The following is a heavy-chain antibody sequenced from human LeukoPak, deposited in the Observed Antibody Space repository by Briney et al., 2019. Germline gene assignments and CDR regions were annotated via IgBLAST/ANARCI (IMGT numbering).Heavy chain of an antibody. CDR1: GFTFPTYW. CDR3: ARDLTYYFDSSGYYYPGDYFDH. J-gene: IGHJ4*02. Sequence: GGSLRLSCAASGFTFPTYWMTWVRQAPGKGLEWVAIIKHDGSDKYYVDSVKGRFTISRDNVKNSLYLQMNSVTAEDTAVYYCARDLTYYFDSSGYYYPGDYFDHWGQGTLVTVSS. CDR2: IKHDGSDK. V-gene: IGHV3-7*01. D-gene: IGHD3-22*01.